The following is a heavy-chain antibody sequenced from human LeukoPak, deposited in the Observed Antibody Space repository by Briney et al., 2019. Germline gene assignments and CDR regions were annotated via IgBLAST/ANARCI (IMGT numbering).Heavy chain of an antibody. V-gene: IGHV3-23*01. J-gene: IGHJ4*02. D-gene: IGHD6-19*01. CDR2: ISGSGGST. CDR3: ARGYSSGWYGGFDY. CDR1: GFTFSSYA. Sequence: PGGSLRLSCAASGFTFSSYAMSWVRQAPGKGLEWVSAISGSGGSTYYADSVKGRFTISRDNSKNTLYLQMNSLRAEDTAVYYCARGYSSGWYGGFDYWGQGTLVTVSS.